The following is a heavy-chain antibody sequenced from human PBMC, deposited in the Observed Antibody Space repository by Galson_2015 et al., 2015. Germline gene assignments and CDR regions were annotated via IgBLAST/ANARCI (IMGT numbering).Heavy chain of an antibody. D-gene: IGHD3-10*01. CDR2: ISTSSSYT. Sequence: SLRLSCAASGFTFSDYHMNWIRQAPGKGLEWVSHISTSSSYTNYADSVKGRFTISRDNAKNSLYLQMNSLRAEDTAVHYCARDLRGSYYYYYMDVWGKGTTV. CDR3: ARDLRGSYYYYYMDV. V-gene: IGHV3-11*05. J-gene: IGHJ6*03. CDR1: GFTFSDYH.